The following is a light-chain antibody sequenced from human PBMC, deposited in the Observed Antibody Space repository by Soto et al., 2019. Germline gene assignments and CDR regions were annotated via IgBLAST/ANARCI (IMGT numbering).Light chain of an antibody. Sequence: EIVLTQSPGTLSLSPGERATLSCRASQSVTTNYLAWYQQKAGQAPRLLIYGASSRATGIPDRFSGSGSGTDFTLTISRLEPEDFAVYYCQQYVRSPQTFGQGTRLEI. CDR2: GAS. CDR3: QQYVRSPQT. J-gene: IGKJ5*01. CDR1: QSVTTNY. V-gene: IGKV3-20*01.